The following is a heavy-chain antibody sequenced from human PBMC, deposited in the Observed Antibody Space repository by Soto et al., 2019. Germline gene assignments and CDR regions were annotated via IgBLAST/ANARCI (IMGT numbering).Heavy chain of an antibody. CDR3: ARDMRAVPWYGGVSSAFDI. D-gene: IGHD3-10*01. V-gene: IGHV3-74*01. Sequence: VVSMRVPWAALGFTFMRHGVDWGLQARGKGLVWVSRIKTDGTSTSYADSVKGRFTISRDNAKNTLGLQMNSLTAEDTAVYYCARDMRAVPWYGGVSSAFDIWGQGTVVTVSS. CDR2: IKTDGTST. CDR1: GFTFMRHG. J-gene: IGHJ3*02.